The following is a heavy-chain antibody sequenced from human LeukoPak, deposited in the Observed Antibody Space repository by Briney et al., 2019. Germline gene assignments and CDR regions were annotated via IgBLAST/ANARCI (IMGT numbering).Heavy chain of an antibody. Sequence: GGSLRLSCAASGFTVSSSHMSWVGQAPGKGLEWVSIIYSDGNSIHADSVKGRFTTSRDDSKNTLYLQMNSLRVEDTAVYYCARVASDPWGQGTLVTVSS. J-gene: IGHJ5*02. CDR1: GFTVSSSH. V-gene: IGHV3-66*01. CDR3: ARVASDP. CDR2: IYSDGNS.